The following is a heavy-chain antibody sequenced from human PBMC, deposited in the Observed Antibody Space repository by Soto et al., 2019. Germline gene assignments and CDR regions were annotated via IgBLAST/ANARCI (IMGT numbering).Heavy chain of an antibody. J-gene: IGHJ4*02. CDR1: GFTFSSYG. Sequence: LRLSCAASGFTFSSYGMQWVRHAPGKGLDWVAVISYDGSNKYYADSVKGRFTISRDNSKNTLYLQMNSLRAEDTAVYYCAKDSRGSYHHFDYWGQGTLVTVSS. CDR2: ISYDGSNK. CDR3: AKDSRGSYHHFDY. D-gene: IGHD1-26*01. V-gene: IGHV3-30*18.